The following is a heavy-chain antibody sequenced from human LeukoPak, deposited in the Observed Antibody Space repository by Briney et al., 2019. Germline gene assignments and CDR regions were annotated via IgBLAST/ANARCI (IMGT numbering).Heavy chain of an antibody. CDR3: ARASGDDTPTPR. Sequence: SETLSLTCTVSGGSISTYYWTWIRQPPGQGLEWMGYIHNSGSTNYNPSLKSRVTMSVDTSKNQLSLKLRSVTAADTAVYYCARASGDDTPTPRWGQGTLVTVSS. J-gene: IGHJ4*02. CDR2: IHNSGST. V-gene: IGHV4-59*01. CDR1: GGSISTYY. D-gene: IGHD5-18*01.